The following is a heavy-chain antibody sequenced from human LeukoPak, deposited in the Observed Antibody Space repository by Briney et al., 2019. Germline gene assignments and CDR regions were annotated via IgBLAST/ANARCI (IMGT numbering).Heavy chain of an antibody. Sequence: GSLRLSCAASGFTFTSYAMSWVRQTPGKALEWVSTISVSGVSTYYADSVKGRFTISRDNSKNTLFLRMNSLRAEDTAIYYCAKLVDYWGQGTLVTVSS. CDR1: GFTFTSYA. V-gene: IGHV3-23*01. J-gene: IGHJ4*02. CDR2: ISVSGVST. CDR3: AKLVDY.